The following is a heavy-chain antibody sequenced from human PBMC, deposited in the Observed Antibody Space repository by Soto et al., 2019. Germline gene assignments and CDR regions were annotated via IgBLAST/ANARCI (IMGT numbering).Heavy chain of an antibody. Sequence: EVQLVESGGGLVQPGGSLRLSCAASGFTVSSNYMGWVRRAPGKGLEWVSVIYSGGSSYYADSVKGRFTISRDNSKNTLYLQMNILRVEDPAAYYCSCGYIRAWYSYWGQGTLVTVSS. V-gene: IGHV3-66*01. CDR2: IYSGGSS. J-gene: IGHJ4*02. CDR3: SCGYIRAWYSY. D-gene: IGHD6-19*01. CDR1: GFTVSSNY.